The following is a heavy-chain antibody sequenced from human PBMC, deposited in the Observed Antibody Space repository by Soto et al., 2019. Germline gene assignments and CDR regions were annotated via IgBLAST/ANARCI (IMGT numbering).Heavy chain of an antibody. Sequence: GASVKVSCKASGYTFTGYYMHWVRQAPGQGLEWMGWINPNSGGTNYAQKFQGWVTMTRDTSISTAYMELSRLRSDDTAVYYCASAYPPGRDILTGASNYSGMDDWGQGTQVTVSS. V-gene: IGHV1-2*04. CDR2: INPNSGGT. J-gene: IGHJ6*02. D-gene: IGHD3-9*01. CDR1: GYTFTGYY. CDR3: ASAYPPGRDILTGASNYSGMDD.